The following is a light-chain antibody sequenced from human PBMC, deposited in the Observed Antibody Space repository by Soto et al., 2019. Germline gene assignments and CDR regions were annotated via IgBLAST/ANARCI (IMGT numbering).Light chain of an antibody. Sequence: DIQMTQSPSSVSASVGDSVTITCRASQGISNWLAWYQQKPGNAPKLLIYAASSLQSGVPSRFSGGGSGTDFTLTISSPQPEDFATYYCQQADSFPITFGQGTRLDI. CDR3: QQADSFPIT. CDR2: AAS. J-gene: IGKJ5*01. CDR1: QGISNW. V-gene: IGKV1-12*01.